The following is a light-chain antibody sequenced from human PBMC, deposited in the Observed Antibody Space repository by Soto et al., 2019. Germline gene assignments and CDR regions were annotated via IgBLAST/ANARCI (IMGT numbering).Light chain of an antibody. CDR2: GAS. Sequence: EIVMSQSPPPLPLTPGERPPLPXRASQSVSSNLAWYQQKPGQAPRLLIYGASTRATGIPARFSGTGSGTDFTLTINNLEPEDFAVYYCQQRSNWPITFGQGTRLEIK. CDR1: QSVSSN. V-gene: IGKV3-11*01. J-gene: IGKJ5*01. CDR3: QQRSNWPIT.